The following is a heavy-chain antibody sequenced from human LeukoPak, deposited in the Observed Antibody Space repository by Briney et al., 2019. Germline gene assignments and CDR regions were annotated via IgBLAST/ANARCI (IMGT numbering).Heavy chain of an antibody. V-gene: IGHV4-61*01. J-gene: IGHJ6*02. CDR1: GGSVSSGSYY. Sequence: PSETLSLTCTVSGGSVSSGSYYWSWIRQPPGKGLEWNGDIYYSGSTNYNPSLKSRATIPVATSKQRFTLKLSSVTAADPAVYYCARDRRTWYGLEAVTGMDVWGQGTTVTVSS. D-gene: IGHD1-14*01. CDR2: IYYSGST. CDR3: ARDRRTWYGLEAVTGMDV.